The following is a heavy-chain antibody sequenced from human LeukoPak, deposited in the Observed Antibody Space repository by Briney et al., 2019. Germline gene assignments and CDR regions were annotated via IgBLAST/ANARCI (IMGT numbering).Heavy chain of an antibody. V-gene: IGHV3-21*01. CDR1: GLLFSTYS. CDR2: ISSSSSYI. CDR3: ARDEIAAAAPGAFDI. D-gene: IGHD6-13*01. Sequence: GGSLRLSCTASGLLFSTYSMNWVRQAPGKGLEWVSSISSSSSYIYYADSVKGRFTISRDNAKNSLYLQMNSLRAEDTAVYYCARDEIAAAAPGAFDIWGQGTMVTVSS. J-gene: IGHJ3*02.